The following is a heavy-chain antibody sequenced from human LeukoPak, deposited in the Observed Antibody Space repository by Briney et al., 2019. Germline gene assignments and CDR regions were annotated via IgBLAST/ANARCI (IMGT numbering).Heavy chain of an antibody. CDR3: ARDLGSSSFIGY. CDR1: GFTFSSYS. J-gene: IGHJ4*02. CDR2: ISSSSSYI. D-gene: IGHD6-13*01. Sequence: GGSLRLSCAASGFTFSSYSMNWVRQAPGKGLEWVSSISSSSSYIYYADSVKGRFTISRDNAKNSLYLQMNSLRAEDTAVYYCARDLGSSSFIGYWGQGTLVTVSS. V-gene: IGHV3-21*01.